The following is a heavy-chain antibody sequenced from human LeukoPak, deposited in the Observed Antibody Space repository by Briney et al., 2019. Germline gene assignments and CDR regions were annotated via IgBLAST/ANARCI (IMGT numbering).Heavy chain of an antibody. CDR1: AFTFITYS. Sequence: GRSMRLACAPSAFTFITYSMRCVRQAAEKGLEWVTTIEGTNKYYADSVKGRFTTSRDNSKNTLYLQMNSMRADDTAVYYCAKDKSGSQNWGQGPLVTVSS. CDR2: IEGTNK. CDR3: AKDKSGSQN. D-gene: IGHD1-26*01. J-gene: IGHJ1*01. V-gene: IGHV3-23*01.